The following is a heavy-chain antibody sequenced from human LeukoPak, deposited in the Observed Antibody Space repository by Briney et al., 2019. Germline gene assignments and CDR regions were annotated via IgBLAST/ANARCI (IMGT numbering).Heavy chain of an antibody. J-gene: IGHJ4*02. CDR3: ATIGGDYYDSSGYYLKYYFDY. Sequence: PSETLSLTCTVSGYSISSGYYWGWIRQPPGKGLEWIGSIYHSGSTYYNPSLKSRVTISVDKSKNQFSLKLSSVTAADTAVYYCATIGGDYYDSSGYYLKYYFDYWGQGTLVTVSS. CDR1: GYSISSGYY. CDR2: IYHSGST. D-gene: IGHD3-22*01. V-gene: IGHV4-38-2*02.